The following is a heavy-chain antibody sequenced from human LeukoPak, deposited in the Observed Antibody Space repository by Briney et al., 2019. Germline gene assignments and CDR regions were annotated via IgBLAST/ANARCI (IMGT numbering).Heavy chain of an antibody. Sequence: PGGSLRLSCSASGFPLRSYAMGWVRQAPGKGLEWVSGISAGGASTYYADSVKGRFTISRDNSKNTLYLQMGSLGAADTAVYYCAKDRLGYSGARGFDWWGQGTLVTVSS. CDR2: ISAGGAST. D-gene: IGHD5-12*01. J-gene: IGHJ4*02. V-gene: IGHV3-23*01. CDR3: AKDRLGYSGARGFDW. CDR1: GFPLRSYA.